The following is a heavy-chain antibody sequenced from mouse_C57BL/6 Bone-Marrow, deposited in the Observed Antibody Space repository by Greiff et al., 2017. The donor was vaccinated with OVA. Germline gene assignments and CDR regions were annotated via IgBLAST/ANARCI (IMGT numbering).Heavy chain of an antibody. D-gene: IGHD2-2*01. J-gene: IGHJ1*03. V-gene: IGHV1-59*01. CDR2: IDPSDSYT. Sequence: QVQLQQPGAELVRPGTSVKLSCKASGYTFTSYWMHWVKQRPGQGLEWIGVIDPSDSYTNYNQKFKGKATLTVDTSSSTAYMQLSSLTSEDSAVYYCAKGGKLLWLRRWYFDVWGTGTTVTVSS. CDR3: AKGGKLLWLRRWYFDV. CDR1: GYTFTSYW.